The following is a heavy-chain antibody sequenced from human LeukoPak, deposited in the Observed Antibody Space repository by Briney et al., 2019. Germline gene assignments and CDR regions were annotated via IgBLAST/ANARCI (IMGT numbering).Heavy chain of an antibody. CDR3: ALGEDVIVVVVAAKEDAFDI. J-gene: IGHJ3*02. Sequence: ASVKVSCKASGYTFTGYYMHWVRQAPGQGLEWMGRINPNSGGTNYAQKFQGRVTMTRDTSISTAYMELSRLRSDDTAVCYCALGEDVIVVVVAAKEDAFDIWGQGTMVTVSS. CDR2: INPNSGGT. V-gene: IGHV1-2*06. CDR1: GYTFTGYY. D-gene: IGHD2-15*01.